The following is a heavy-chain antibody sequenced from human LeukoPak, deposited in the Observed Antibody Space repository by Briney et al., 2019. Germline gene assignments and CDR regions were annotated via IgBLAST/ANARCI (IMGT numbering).Heavy chain of an antibody. CDR1: GGSISSYY. D-gene: IGHD3-16*01. V-gene: IGHV4-59*01. CDR3: ARDQAMWGDDVIYYYMDV. CDR2: IYYSGST. Sequence: SETLSLTCTVSGGSISSYYWSWIRQPPGKGLEWIGYIYYSGSTNYNPSLKSRVTISVDTSKNQFSLKLSSVTAADTAVYYCARDQAMWGDDVIYYYMDVWGKGTTVTASS. J-gene: IGHJ6*03.